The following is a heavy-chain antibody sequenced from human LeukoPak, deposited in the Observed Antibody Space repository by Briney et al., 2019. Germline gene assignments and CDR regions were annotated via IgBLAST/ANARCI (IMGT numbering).Heavy chain of an antibody. Sequence: GGSLRLSCAASGFTFSSYAMSWVRQAPGKGLEWVSYISSSGRTIYYADSVKGRFTISRDDAKNSLYLQMSSLRVEDTAVYYCATSPNYFDYWGQGTLVTVPS. CDR1: GFTFSSYA. V-gene: IGHV3-48*03. CDR2: ISSSGRTI. CDR3: ATSPNYFDY. J-gene: IGHJ4*02.